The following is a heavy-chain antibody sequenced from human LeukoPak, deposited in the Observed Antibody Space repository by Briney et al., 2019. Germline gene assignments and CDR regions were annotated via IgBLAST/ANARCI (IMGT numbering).Heavy chain of an antibody. Sequence: GASVKVSCKASGYTFTGYYLHWVRQAPGQGLEWMGWINPNSGGTNYAQKFQGRVTMTRDTSISTAYMELSRLRSDDTAVYYCASWAYGILTGYPYDGMDVWGQGTTVTVSS. V-gene: IGHV1-2*02. CDR1: GYTFTGYY. J-gene: IGHJ6*02. D-gene: IGHD3-9*01. CDR3: ASWAYGILTGYPYDGMDV. CDR2: INPNSGGT.